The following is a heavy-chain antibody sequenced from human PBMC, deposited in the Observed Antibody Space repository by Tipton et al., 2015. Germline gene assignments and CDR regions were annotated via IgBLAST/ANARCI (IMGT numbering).Heavy chain of an antibody. D-gene: IGHD6-19*01. CDR1: GGSISNSY. Sequence: TLSLTCTVSGGSISNSYWSWIRQPPGKGLEWIGYTFSGGSTNYNPSLKSRVTMSVDTSKNQFSLKLSSVTAADTAVYYCAREVAAQTEYFDYWGQGTQVTVSS. CDR3: AREVAAQTEYFDY. V-gene: IGHV4-59*12. J-gene: IGHJ4*02. CDR2: TFSGGST.